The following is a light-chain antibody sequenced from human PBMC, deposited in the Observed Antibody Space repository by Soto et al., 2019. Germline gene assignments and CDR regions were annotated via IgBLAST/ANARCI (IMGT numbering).Light chain of an antibody. CDR3: GTWDSSLSAAV. Sequence: QSVLTQPPSVSAAPGQKVTISCSGSSSNIGNNYVSWYEQLPGTAPKLLIHENDKRPSGIPDRFSGSKSGTSATLGITGLQTGDEADYYCGTWDSSLSAAVFGGGTQLTVL. J-gene: IGLJ3*02. CDR2: END. V-gene: IGLV1-51*02. CDR1: SSNIGNNY.